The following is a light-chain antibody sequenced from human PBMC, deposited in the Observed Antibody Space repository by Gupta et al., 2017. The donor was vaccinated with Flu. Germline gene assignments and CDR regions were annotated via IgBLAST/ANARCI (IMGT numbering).Light chain of an antibody. Sequence: GALVLSTGESGPPSCGARKKVIRIYLAWYQQKPGQAPRLLIYGAYNRANGVPDRFSGSGSGTDFTLTISRLEPEDVAVYYCQQNGSPPFTFGQGTKVEIK. CDR3: QQNGSPPFT. J-gene: IGKJ2*01. CDR1: KKVIRIY. V-gene: IGKV3-20*01. CDR2: GAY.